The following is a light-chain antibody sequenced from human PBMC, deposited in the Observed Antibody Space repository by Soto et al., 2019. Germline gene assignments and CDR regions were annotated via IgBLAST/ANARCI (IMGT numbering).Light chain of an antibody. CDR3: QQYGRSRPWT. CDR2: GAY. V-gene: IGKV3-20*01. J-gene: IGKJ1*01. Sequence: EIVLTQPPGTLSLSPGERATLSCSASQSVSSSYLARYQQKPGQAPRLLIYGAYSRATGVLDRFSGRGSGTDFTLTISRLEPGDFAVYYCQQYGRSRPWTFGKGTKVEIK. CDR1: QSVSSSY.